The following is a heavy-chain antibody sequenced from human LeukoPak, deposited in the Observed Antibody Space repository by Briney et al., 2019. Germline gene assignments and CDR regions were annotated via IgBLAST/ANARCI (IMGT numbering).Heavy chain of an antibody. V-gene: IGHV1-18*01. CDR1: GYTFINYD. D-gene: IGHD4-11*01. CDR3: AREVTHHVYYGMDV. CDR2: ISGSKGNT. J-gene: IGHJ6*02. Sequence: GASVTVSFTASGYTFINYDIRWVRQAPGQGLEWMGRISGSKGNTNYAQKFQGRVTMTTDTSTSTAYMELRSLRSDDTAVYFCAREVTHHVYYGMDVWGQGTTVTVSS.